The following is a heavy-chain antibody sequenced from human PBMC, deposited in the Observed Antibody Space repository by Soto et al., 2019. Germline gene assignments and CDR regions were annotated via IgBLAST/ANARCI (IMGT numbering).Heavy chain of an antibody. V-gene: IGHV3-23*01. CDR3: TRRDYYGSGSAFDI. D-gene: IGHD3-10*01. CDR1: GLTFSRAD. CDR2: SGGSDLST. J-gene: IGHJ3*02. Sequence: HPGGSLRLSCVVSGLTFSRADLSWVRQPPGKGLEWVSASGGSDLSTHYVDSVKGRFTISRDDSKNTAYLQMNSLKTEDTAVYYCTRRDYYGSGSAFDIWGQGTMVTVSS.